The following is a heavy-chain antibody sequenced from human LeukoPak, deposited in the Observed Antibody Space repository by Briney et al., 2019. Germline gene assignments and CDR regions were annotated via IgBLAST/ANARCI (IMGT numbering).Heavy chain of an antibody. Sequence: SETLSLTCTVSGGSISSYYWSWIRQPPGKGLEWIGYIYYSGSTNYNPSLKSRVTISVDTSKNQFSLKLSSVTAADTAEYYCARFHSPSWFDPWGQGTLVTVSS. CDR3: ARFHSPSWFDP. V-gene: IGHV4-59*01. CDR2: IYYSGST. CDR1: GGSISSYY. D-gene: IGHD2-15*01. J-gene: IGHJ5*02.